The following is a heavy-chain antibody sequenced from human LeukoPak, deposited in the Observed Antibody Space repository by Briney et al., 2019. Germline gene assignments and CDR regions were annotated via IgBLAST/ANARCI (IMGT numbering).Heavy chain of an antibody. V-gene: IGHV3-66*02. CDR1: GFSVGSKY. D-gene: IGHD3-22*01. CDR3: AKTSGNSGYWGMSWYYFDD. J-gene: IGHJ4*02. CDR2: IYSGGTT. Sequence: TGGSLRLSCVVSGFSVGSKYMSWVRQAPGKGLEWVSVIYSGGTTYYADSVKGRFSISRDNSENTLFLQMNSLRDEDTAVYYCAKTSGNSGYWGMSWYYFDDWGQGTLVTVSS.